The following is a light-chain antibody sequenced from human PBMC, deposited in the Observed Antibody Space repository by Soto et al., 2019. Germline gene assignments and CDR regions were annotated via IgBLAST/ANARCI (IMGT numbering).Light chain of an antibody. V-gene: IGKV1-27*01. J-gene: IGKJ1*01. CDR1: QAISNF. Sequence: IQMTQSPSTLSASVGDRVTITCRASQAISNFLAWYQQKPGKVPKLLMYGASTLPSGVPSRFSGSGSGTDFTLTISSLQAEDVATDYCQNYHSAPWTFGQGTKVEIK. CDR2: GAS. CDR3: QNYHSAPWT.